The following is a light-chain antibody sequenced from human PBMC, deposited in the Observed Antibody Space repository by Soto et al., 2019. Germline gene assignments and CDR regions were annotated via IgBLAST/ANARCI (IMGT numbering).Light chain of an antibody. J-gene: IGKJ1*01. CDR2: EAS. Sequence: EIVMTQSPATLSVSSGERATLSCRASRSVSSNLAWYQHKPGQAPRLLIYEASTRATGIPARFSGSGSGTEFTLTISSLQPDDLATYYCQQNNRYPWTFGQGTKVDIK. V-gene: IGKV3-15*01. CDR3: QQNNRYPWT. CDR1: RSVSSN.